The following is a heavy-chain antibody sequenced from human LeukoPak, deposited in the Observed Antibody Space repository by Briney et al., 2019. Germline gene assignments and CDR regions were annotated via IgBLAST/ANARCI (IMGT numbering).Heavy chain of an antibody. Sequence: ASETLSLTCTVSGGSMSNSYWSGIRQPPGKGLERIGYISYRGDTSYNPPLKSRVTISEDTSKNQFSLKLSSVPAADTAVYFCARQISYSNAWTTIWGQGTMVSVSS. D-gene: IGHD5-18*01. CDR3: ARQISYSNAWTTI. V-gene: IGHV4-59*08. CDR2: ISYRGDT. J-gene: IGHJ3*02. CDR1: GGSMSNSY.